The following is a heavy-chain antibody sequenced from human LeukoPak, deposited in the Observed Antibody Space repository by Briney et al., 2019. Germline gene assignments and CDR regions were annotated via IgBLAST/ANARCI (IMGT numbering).Heavy chain of an antibody. V-gene: IGHV4-59*05. J-gene: IGHJ6*03. CDR3: ARAGLTIQTYYYYMDV. Sequence: TSSETLSLTCIVSGGSISSFYWSWIRQPPGKGLEWMGSIYHSGSTYYNPSLKSRVTISVDTSKNQFSLKLSSVTAADTAVYYCARAGLTIQTYYYYMDVWGKGTTVTVSS. D-gene: IGHD4/OR15-4a*01. CDR1: GGSISSFY. CDR2: IYHSGST.